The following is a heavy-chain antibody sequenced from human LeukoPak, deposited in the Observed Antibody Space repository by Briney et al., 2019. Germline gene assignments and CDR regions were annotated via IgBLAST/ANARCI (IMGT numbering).Heavy chain of an antibody. J-gene: IGHJ4*02. D-gene: IGHD1-20*01. V-gene: IGHV1-18*04. CDR1: GYTFTDYG. CDR2: VSANTGNT. Sequence: ASVKVSCKAFGYTFTDYGITWVRQAPGQGLQWLGWVSANTGNTNYAQRFQGRVTMTIDTSTSTAYTELRSLGSDDTAVYYCVRVKSNNWWGNFDYWGQGTLVTVSS. CDR3: VRVKSNNWWGNFDY.